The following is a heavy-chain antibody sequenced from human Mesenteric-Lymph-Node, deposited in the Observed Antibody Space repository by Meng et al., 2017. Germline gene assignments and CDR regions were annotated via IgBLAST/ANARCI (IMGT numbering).Heavy chain of an antibody. CDR2: IYYTGST. CDR1: GSSINSGDYY. Sequence: RMQLWGPGLGKPSQTLSLTCTVYGSSINSGDYYWSWIRQPPGKGLEWIGYIYYTGSTYYNPSLKSRVTISMDTSKNQFSLRLSSVTAADTAVYYCARNYYFDYWGQGTLVTVSS. CDR3: ARNYYFDY. V-gene: IGHV4-30-4*01. J-gene: IGHJ4*02.